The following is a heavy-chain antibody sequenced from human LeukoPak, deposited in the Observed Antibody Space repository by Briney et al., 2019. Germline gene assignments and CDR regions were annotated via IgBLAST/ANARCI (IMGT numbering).Heavy chain of an antibody. J-gene: IGHJ4*02. CDR2: IYSGGST. D-gene: IGHD3-10*01. Sequence: PGGSLRLSCAASGFTVSSNYMTWVRQAPGKGLEWVSLIYSGGSTYYADSVKGRFTISRDNSKNTLYLQMNSLRADDTAVYYCARDSSMLRGPLVIYYFDFWGQGTLVTVSS. CDR1: GFTVSSNY. CDR3: ARDSSMLRGPLVIYYFDF. V-gene: IGHV3-53*01.